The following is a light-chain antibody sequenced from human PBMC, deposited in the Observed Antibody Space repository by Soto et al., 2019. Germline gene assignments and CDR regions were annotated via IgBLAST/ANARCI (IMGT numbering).Light chain of an antibody. V-gene: IGKV1-5*03. CDR1: QSISSW. CDR3: QQYNSYPWT. Sequence: DIQMTQSPSTLSASVGDRVTITCRASQSISSWLARYQQKPGKAPKLLIYKASSLESGVPSRFSGSGSGTEFTLTISSLQPDDFAIYYCQQYNSYPWTFGQGTKVEIK. CDR2: KAS. J-gene: IGKJ1*01.